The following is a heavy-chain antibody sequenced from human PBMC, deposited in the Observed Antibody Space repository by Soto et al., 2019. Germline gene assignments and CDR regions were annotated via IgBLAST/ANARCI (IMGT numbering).Heavy chain of an antibody. J-gene: IGHJ3*02. CDR2: MNPNSGNT. Sequence: ASVKVSCKASGYTFTSYDINWVRQATGQGLEWMGWMNPNSGNTGYAQKFQGRVTMTRNTSISTAYMELSSLRSEDTAVYYCARVGYDFWSGYPIDAFDIWGQGTMVTVSS. CDR1: GYTFTSYD. V-gene: IGHV1-8*01. CDR3: ARVGYDFWSGYPIDAFDI. D-gene: IGHD3-3*01.